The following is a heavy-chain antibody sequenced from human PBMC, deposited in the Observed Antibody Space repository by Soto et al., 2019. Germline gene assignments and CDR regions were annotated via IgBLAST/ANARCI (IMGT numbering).Heavy chain of an antibody. Sequence: SETLSLTFTVSGGSISSSSYYWGWIRQPPGKGLEWIGSIYYSGSTYYNPSLKSRVTISVDTSKNQFSLKLSSVTAADTAVYYCARRHYYDSSGYYWGQGTLVTVSS. CDR2: IYYSGST. CDR3: ARRHYYDSSGYY. J-gene: IGHJ4*02. CDR1: GGSISSSSYY. D-gene: IGHD3-22*01. V-gene: IGHV4-39*01.